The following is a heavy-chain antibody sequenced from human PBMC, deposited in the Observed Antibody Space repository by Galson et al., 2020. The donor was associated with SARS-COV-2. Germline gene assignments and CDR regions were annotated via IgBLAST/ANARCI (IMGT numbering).Heavy chain of an antibody. CDR3: ARPKYSSSWYERVDWFDP. Sequence: GWSLRLSCVASGFTFSSYSMNWVRQAPGKGLEWVSSISSSSSYIYYADSVKGRFTISRDNAKNSLYLQMNSLRAEDTAVYYCARPKYSSSWYERVDWFDPWGQGTLVTVSS. CDR1: GFTFSSYS. V-gene: IGHV3-21*03. D-gene: IGHD6-13*01. J-gene: IGHJ5*02. CDR2: ISSSSSYI.